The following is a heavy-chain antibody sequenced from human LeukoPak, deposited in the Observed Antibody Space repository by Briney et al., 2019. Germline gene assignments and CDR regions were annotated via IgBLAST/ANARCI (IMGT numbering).Heavy chain of an antibody. J-gene: IGHJ5*02. CDR3: ARLTVPNHRGWYSWFDP. CDR1: GGSISSYY. CDR2: IYASGNT. V-gene: IGHV4-4*07. Sequence: LETLSLTCTVSGGSISSYYWSWVRQPARKGLEWIGLIYASGNTNYNPSLKGRVTMTVDPSKNQFSLNLSSVTAADTAVYYCARLTVPNHRGWYSWFDPWGQGTLVTVSS. D-gene: IGHD6-19*01.